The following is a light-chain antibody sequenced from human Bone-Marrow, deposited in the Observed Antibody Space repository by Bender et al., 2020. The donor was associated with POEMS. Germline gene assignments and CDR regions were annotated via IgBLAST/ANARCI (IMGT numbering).Light chain of an antibody. CDR2: KDT. Sequence: SYELRQPPSVSVSPGQTASITCSADALATQYTYWYQQKAGQAPVLVMSKDTERQSGIPERVAGSNSGTPVTLTVSGVQAEDEADYYCQTADSSGTYVVFGGGTKLTVL. CDR3: QTADSSGTYVV. CDR1: ALATQY. J-gene: IGLJ2*01. V-gene: IGLV3-25*03.